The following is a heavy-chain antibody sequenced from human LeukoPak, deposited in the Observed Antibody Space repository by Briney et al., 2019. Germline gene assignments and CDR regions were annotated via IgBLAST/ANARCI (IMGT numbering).Heavy chain of an antibody. Sequence: PSETLSLTCTVSGGSISSGGYYWSWIRQPPGKVLEWIGYIYHNGSTYYNPSLKSRVTISVDTSKNQFSLKLSSVTAADTAVYYCARLDRGINAAHFDYWGQGTLVTVSS. CDR1: GGSISSGGYY. CDR2: IYHNGST. V-gene: IGHV4-30-2*03. CDR3: ARLDRGINAAHFDY. D-gene: IGHD6-25*01. J-gene: IGHJ4*02.